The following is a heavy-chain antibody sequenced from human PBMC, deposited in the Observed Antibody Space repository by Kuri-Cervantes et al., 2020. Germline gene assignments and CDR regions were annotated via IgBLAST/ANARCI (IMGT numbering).Heavy chain of an antibody. CDR1: GYTFTSYG. CDR3: AAQRGLYGSGVGVY. J-gene: IGHJ4*02. D-gene: IGHD3-10*01. CDR2: IIPIFGTA. Sequence: SVKVSCKASGYTFTSYGISWVRQAPGQGLEWMGGIIPIFGTANYAQKFQGRVTITTDESTSTAYMELSSLRSEDTAVHYCAAQRGLYGSGVGVYWGQGTLVTVSS. V-gene: IGHV1-69*05.